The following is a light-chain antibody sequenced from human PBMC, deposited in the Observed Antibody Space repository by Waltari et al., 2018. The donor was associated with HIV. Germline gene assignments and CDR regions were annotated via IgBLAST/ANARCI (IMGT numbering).Light chain of an antibody. CDR3: QQYYTYSYT. CDR1: QSINNW. Sequence: DIQMTQSPSTLSASLGDRVIITCRASQSINNWLAWYQQKPGKAPKLLIYKASSVESGVPSTFSGSGYGTEFTLTISSLQPDDFATYYCQQYYTYSYTFGQGTKLEI. J-gene: IGKJ2*01. V-gene: IGKV1-5*03. CDR2: KAS.